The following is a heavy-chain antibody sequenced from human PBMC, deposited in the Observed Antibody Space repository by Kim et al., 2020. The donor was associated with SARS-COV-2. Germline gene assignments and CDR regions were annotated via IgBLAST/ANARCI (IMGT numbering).Heavy chain of an antibody. D-gene: IGHD1-1*01. Sequence: YYADSVKGRFTISRDNSKNSLYLQMNSLRTEDTALYDCAKEKLQHDAFDIWGQGTMVTVSS. V-gene: IGHV3-43*01. J-gene: IGHJ3*02. CDR3: AKEKLQHDAFDI.